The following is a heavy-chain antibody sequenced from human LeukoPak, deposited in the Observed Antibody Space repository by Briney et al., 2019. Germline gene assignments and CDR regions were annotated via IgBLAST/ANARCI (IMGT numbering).Heavy chain of an antibody. CDR1: GGSTSSSSYY. D-gene: IGHD2-2*01. CDR2: IYYSGST. Sequence: SETLSLTCTVSGGSTSSSSYYWGWIRQPPGKGLEWIGIIYYSGSTYYNPSLKSRVTISVDTSKNQFSLKLSSVTAADTAVYYCARHGESGGVVPAAMFVWFDPWGQGTLVTVSS. CDR3: ARHGESGGVVPAAMFVWFDP. J-gene: IGHJ5*02. V-gene: IGHV4-39*01.